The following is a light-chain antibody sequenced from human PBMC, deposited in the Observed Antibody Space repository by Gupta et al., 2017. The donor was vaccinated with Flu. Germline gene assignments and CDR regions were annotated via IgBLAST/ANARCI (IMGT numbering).Light chain of an antibody. CDR3: QQENNWLFT. CDR1: QSVSSN. Sequence: EIVMTQSPATLSVSPGERATLSCRASQSVSSNLAWYQQKPGQAPRLLIYGASTRANGIPARFSGSGSGTEFTLTISSLQSEDFAVYYCQQENNWLFTFGHGTKVDIK. J-gene: IGKJ3*01. V-gene: IGKV3-15*01. CDR2: GAS.